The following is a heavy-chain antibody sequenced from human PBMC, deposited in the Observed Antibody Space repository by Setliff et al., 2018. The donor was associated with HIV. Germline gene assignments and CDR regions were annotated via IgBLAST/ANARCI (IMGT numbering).Heavy chain of an antibody. CDR1: GGSISSSNW. V-gene: IGHV4-4*02. CDR3: ARHGLAGATVDY. D-gene: IGHD1-26*01. J-gene: IGHJ4*02. Sequence: SETLSLTCSVSGGSISSSNWWSWVRQPPGKGLEWIGEIYYSGSTYFTPSLKSRVTLSVDTSRNHFSLKLSSVTAADTAVYYCARHGLAGATVDYWGQGTLVTVSS. CDR2: IYYSGST.